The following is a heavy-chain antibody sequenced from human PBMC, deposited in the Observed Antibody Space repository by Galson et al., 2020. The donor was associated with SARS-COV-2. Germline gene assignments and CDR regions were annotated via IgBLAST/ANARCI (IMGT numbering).Heavy chain of an antibody. CDR1: GFALSGSA. CDR3: TIGYCSSATCYPRFDP. Sequence: GESLKISCAASGFALSGSAIHWVRQASGKGLGWVGRIKSRGNSYATAYAASVKGRFTISRDDSKNTADLQMNSLKTEDTAVYYCTIGYCSSATCYPRFDPWGQGTLVTVSS. D-gene: IGHD2-2*01. J-gene: IGHJ5*02. V-gene: IGHV3-73*01. CDR2: IKSRGNSYAT.